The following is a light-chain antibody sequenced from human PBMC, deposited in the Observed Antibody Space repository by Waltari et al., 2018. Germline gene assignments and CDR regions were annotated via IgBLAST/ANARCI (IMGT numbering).Light chain of an antibody. V-gene: IGLV3-19*01. CDR1: RLRSHY. CDR3: NSRDRSGNYLGV. J-gene: IGLJ2*01. Sequence: SSELTQDPAVSVALGQTVRITCQGDRLRSHYASWYQQKAGQAPVLVIYGKNSRPSGVPYRFSGSTSGNTASLTVTGAQAEDEADYYCNSRDRSGNYLGVFGGGTKLTVL. CDR2: GKN.